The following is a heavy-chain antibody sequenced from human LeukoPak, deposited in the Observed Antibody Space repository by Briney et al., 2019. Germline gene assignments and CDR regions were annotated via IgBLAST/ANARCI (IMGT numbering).Heavy chain of an antibody. Sequence: PGGSLRLSCAASGFTFSSYAMHWVRQAPGKGLEWVAVISYDGSKIYYTESVKGRFTISRDNSKNTLYLQMNNLRAEDTAVYYCARDVLGRSGEQLDYWGQGTLVTVSS. CDR1: GFTFSSYA. V-gene: IGHV3-30*04. CDR2: ISYDGSKI. D-gene: IGHD3-3*01. CDR3: ARDVLGRSGEQLDY. J-gene: IGHJ4*02.